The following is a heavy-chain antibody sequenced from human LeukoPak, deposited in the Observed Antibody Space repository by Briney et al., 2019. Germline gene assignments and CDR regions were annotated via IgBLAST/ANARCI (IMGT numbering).Heavy chain of an antibody. D-gene: IGHD6-19*01. CDR1: GYTFTSYG. CDR2: ISAYNGNT. Sequence: ASVKVSCKASGYTFTSYGISWVRQAPGQGLEWMGWISAYNGNTNYAQKLQGRVTMTTDTSTSTVYMELSSLRSEDTAVYYCARDLSSSGWYPRGYYYYYMDVWGKGTTVTVSS. CDR3: ARDLSSSGWYPRGYYYYYMDV. J-gene: IGHJ6*03. V-gene: IGHV1-18*01.